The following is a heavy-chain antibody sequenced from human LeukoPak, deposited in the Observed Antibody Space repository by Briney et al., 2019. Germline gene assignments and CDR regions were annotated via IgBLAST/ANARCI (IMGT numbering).Heavy chain of an antibody. CDR3: ANLWFGELFDY. J-gene: IGHJ4*02. D-gene: IGHD3-10*01. Sequence: GGSLRLSCAASGFTFSTYAMSWVRQAPGKGLEWVSIIGGRGISSYYADSVKGRFTISRDNSKNTLYLQMNSLRAEDTAVYYCANLWFGELFDYWGQGTLVTVSS. CDR1: GFTFSTYA. V-gene: IGHV3-23*01. CDR2: IGGRGISS.